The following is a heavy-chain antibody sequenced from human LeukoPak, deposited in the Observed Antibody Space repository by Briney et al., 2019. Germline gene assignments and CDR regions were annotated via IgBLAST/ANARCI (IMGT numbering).Heavy chain of an antibody. D-gene: IGHD6-19*01. CDR3: AKDASSGFTRYFDH. V-gene: IGHV3-30*02. CDR1: GFTFSSYG. J-gene: IGHJ4*02. Sequence: GGSLRLSCAASGFTFSSYGMHWVRQAPGKGLEWVAFIHYDGSNKYYADSVKGRFTISRDNSKNTLYLQMNSLRAEDTAVYYCAKDASSGFTRYFDHWGQGTLVTVSS. CDR2: IHYDGSNK.